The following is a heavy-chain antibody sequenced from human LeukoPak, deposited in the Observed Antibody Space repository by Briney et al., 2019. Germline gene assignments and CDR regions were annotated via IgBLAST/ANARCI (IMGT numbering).Heavy chain of an antibody. CDR3: ARASSGYYPPFDY. CDR1: GFTFDDYA. CDR2: ISWNSGSI. D-gene: IGHD3-22*01. Sequence: GGSLRLSCAASGFTFDDYAMHWVRQAPGKGLEWVSGISWNSGSIGYADSVKGRFTISRDNAKNSLYLQMNSLRAEDTAVYYCARASSGYYPPFDYWGQGTLVTVSS. V-gene: IGHV3-9*01. J-gene: IGHJ4*02.